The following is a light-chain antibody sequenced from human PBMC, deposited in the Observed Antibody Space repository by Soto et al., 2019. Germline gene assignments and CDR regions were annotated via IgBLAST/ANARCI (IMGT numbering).Light chain of an antibody. CDR3: QQLRMYPST. CDR1: QDIAIY. Sequence: IHFSQTPSSLSASVGDRVTITCRASQDIAIYLAWYQQKPGEAPKLLIYAASTLYGGVPSRFSGSGSGTDFALTITSLQAEDFATYYCQQLRMYPSTVGGGTKVDIK. J-gene: IGKJ4*01. CDR2: AAS. V-gene: IGKV1-9*01.